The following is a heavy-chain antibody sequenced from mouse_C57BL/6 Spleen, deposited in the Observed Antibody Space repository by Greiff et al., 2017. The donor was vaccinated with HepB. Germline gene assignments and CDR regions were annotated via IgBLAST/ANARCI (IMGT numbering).Heavy chain of an antibody. CDR3: ARDGLRRAWFAY. D-gene: IGHD2-4*01. CDR1: GFTFSDYG. Sequence: EVQRVESGGGLVKPGGSLKLSCAASGFTFSDYGMHWVRQAPEKGLEWVAYISSGSSTIYYADTVKGRFTISRDNAKNTLFLQMTSLRSEDTAMYYCARDGLRRAWFAYWGQGTLVTVSA. CDR2: ISSGSSTI. V-gene: IGHV5-17*01. J-gene: IGHJ3*01.